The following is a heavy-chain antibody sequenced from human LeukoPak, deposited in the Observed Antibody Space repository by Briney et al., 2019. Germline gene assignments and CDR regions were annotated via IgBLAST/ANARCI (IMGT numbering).Heavy chain of an antibody. CDR3: ARYCSGPSCYSGQDY. CDR1: GFTSSSYE. CDR2: ISSSGSTI. Sequence: GGSLRLSCAASGFTSSSYEMNWVRQAPGKGLEWVSYISSSGSTIYYADSVKGRFTISRDNSKNTLYLQMKSLRAEDTAVYYCARYCSGPSCYSGQDYWGQGTLVTVSS. J-gene: IGHJ4*02. V-gene: IGHV3-48*03. D-gene: IGHD2-15*01.